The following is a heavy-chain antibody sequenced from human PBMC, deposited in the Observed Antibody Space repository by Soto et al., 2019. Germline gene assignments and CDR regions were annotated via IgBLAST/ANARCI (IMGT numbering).Heavy chain of an antibody. Sequence: ASVKVSCKASGYTFTSYGISWVRQAPGQGLEWMGWISAYNGNTNYAQKLQGRVTMTTDTSTSTAYMELRSLRSDDTAVYYCARDNGRYGSGSYRYYYGMDVWGQGTTVTVSS. CDR1: GYTFTSYG. D-gene: IGHD3-10*01. CDR2: ISAYNGNT. V-gene: IGHV1-18*01. J-gene: IGHJ6*02. CDR3: ARDNGRYGSGSYRYYYGMDV.